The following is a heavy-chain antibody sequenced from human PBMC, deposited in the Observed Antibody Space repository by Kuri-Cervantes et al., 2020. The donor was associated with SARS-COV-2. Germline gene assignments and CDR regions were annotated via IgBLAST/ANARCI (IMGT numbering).Heavy chain of an antibody. D-gene: IGHD1-26*01. J-gene: IGHJ6*04. CDR3: ARDYPPKIVGATNYYYYYGMDV. CDR2: IIPIFGTA. CDR1: GYTFTGYY. Sequence: SVKVSCKASGYTFTGYYVHWVRQAPGQGLEWMGGIIPIFGTANYAQKFQGRVTITADESTSTAYMELSSLRSEDTAVYYCARDYPPKIVGATNYYYYYGMDVWGKGTTVTVSS. V-gene: IGHV1-69*13.